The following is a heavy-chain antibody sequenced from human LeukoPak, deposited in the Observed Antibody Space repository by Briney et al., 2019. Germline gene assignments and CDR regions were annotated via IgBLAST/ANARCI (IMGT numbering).Heavy chain of an antibody. V-gene: IGHV4-59*08. CDR3: AKGDGWMVTYYFDY. D-gene: IGHD4-23*01. J-gene: IGHJ4*02. Sequence: SESLSLTCTVSGGSISSYYWSWIRQPPGKGLEWIGYIYYSGSTNYNPSLKSRVTISVDTSKNQFSLKLSSVTAADTAVYYCAKGDGWMVTYYFDYWGQGTLVTVSS. CDR1: GGSISSYY. CDR2: IYYSGST.